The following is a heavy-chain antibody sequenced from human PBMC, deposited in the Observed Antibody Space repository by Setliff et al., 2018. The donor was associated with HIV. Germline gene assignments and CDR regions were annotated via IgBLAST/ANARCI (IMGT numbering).Heavy chain of an antibody. J-gene: IGHJ4*02. D-gene: IGHD3-3*01. CDR1: GFSFSSYT. CDR3: ARERLRFLEWLPLDY. CDR2: ILYDGINK. V-gene: IGHV3-30*04. Sequence: GALRLSCEASGFSFSSYTMNWVRQAPGKGLEWVAVILYDGINKYYADSVKGRFTISRDNSKNTLYLQMNSLRAEDTAVYYCARERLRFLEWLPLDYWGQGTLVTVSS.